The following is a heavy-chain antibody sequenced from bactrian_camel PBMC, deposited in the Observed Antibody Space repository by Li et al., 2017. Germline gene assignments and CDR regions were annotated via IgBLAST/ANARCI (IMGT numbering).Heavy chain of an antibody. CDR2: LHVGSGST. J-gene: IGHJ7*01. D-gene: IGHD7*01. Sequence: HVQLVESGGGSVQAGGSLRLSCAASGVIYRSYCMAWFRQAPGKPREGVAALHVGSGSTYYADSVKGRFTLSYVYTNYTHFLQMSDLKPEDTGMYYCAAHPFWCRRKGKDLPNKDAMESWGKGTQVTVS. V-gene: IGHV3S1*01. CDR1: GVIYRSYC.